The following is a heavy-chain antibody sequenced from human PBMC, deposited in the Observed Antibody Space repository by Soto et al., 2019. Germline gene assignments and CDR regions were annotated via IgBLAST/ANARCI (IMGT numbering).Heavy chain of an antibody. D-gene: IGHD3-10*01. Sequence: EVQLLESGGGLGQPGGSLRLSCAGTGFTFSSYGMSWVRQAPGKGLEWVSTIRGSAGNANYADSVKGRFTISRDDSTNTVHLQMNSLRPDDTAVYYCAKHLWFGESGFDPWGQGTLVVVSS. V-gene: IGHV3-23*01. CDR3: AKHLWFGESGFDP. CDR1: GFTFSSYG. CDR2: IRGSAGNA. J-gene: IGHJ5*02.